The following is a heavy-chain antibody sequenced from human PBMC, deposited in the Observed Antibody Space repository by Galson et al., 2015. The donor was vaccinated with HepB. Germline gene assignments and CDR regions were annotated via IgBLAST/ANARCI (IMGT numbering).Heavy chain of an antibody. CDR2: IIPILGIA. V-gene: IGHV1-69*04. D-gene: IGHD2-15*01. Sequence: SVKVSCKASGGTFSSYTISWVRQAPGQGLEWMGRIIPILGIANYAQKFQGRVTITADKSTSTAYMELSSLRSEDTAVYYCARDLMDIVVVVAANDAFDIWGQGTMVTVSS. CDR1: GGTFSSYT. CDR3: ARDLMDIVVVVAANDAFDI. J-gene: IGHJ3*02.